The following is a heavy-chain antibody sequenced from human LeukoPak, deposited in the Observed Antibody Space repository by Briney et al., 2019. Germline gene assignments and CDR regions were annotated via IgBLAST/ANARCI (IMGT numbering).Heavy chain of an antibody. CDR1: GGSISSYY. CDR3: AREIYDSSGYYGADY. V-gene: IGHV4-59*01. D-gene: IGHD3-22*01. Sequence: SETLSLTCIVSGGSISSYYWSWIRQPPGKGLEWIGYIYYSGSTNYNPSLTSRVTISVDTSKNQFSLKLSSVTAADTAVYYCAREIYDSSGYYGADYWGQGTLVTVSS. CDR2: IYYSGST. J-gene: IGHJ4*02.